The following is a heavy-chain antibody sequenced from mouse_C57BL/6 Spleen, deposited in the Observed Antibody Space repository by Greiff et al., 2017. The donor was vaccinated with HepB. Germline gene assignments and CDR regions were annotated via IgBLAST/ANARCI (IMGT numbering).Heavy chain of an antibody. J-gene: IGHJ4*01. D-gene: IGHD4-1*01. CDR3: ARGTGTFYYYAMDY. V-gene: IGHV1-50*01. Sequence: QVQLKQPGAELVKPGASVKLSCKASGYTFTSYWMQCVKQRPGQGLEWIGEIDPSDSYTNYNQKFKGKATLTVDTSSSTAYMQLSSLTSEDSAVYYCARGTGTFYYYAMDYWGQGTSVTVSS. CDR1: GYTFTSYW. CDR2: IDPSDSYT.